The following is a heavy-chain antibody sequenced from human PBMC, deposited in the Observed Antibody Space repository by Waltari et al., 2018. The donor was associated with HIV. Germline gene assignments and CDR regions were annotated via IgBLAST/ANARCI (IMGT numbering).Heavy chain of an antibody. J-gene: IGHJ5*02. CDR1: GYSISSAYY. Sequence: QVQLQESGPGLVKPSETLSLTCTVSGYSISSAYYWGWIRQPPGQGLEWIGSIYHSGSTYYNPSLKSRVTISVDTSKNQFSLRLSSVTAADTAVYYCARDSRDVDTANIQTNWFDPWGQGTLVTVSS. V-gene: IGHV4-38-2*02. CDR3: ARDSRDVDTANIQTNWFDP. D-gene: IGHD5-18*01. CDR2: IYHSGST.